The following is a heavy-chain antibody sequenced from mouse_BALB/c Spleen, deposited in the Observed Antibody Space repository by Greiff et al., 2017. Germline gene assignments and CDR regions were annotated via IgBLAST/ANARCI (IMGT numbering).Heavy chain of an antibody. CDR1: GYSITSDYA. V-gene: IGHV3-2*02. Sequence: EVKLVESGPGLVKPSQSLSLTCTVTGYSITSDYAWNWIRQFPGNKLEWMGYISYSGSTSYNPSLKSRISITRDTSKNQFFLQLNSVTTEDTATYYCARGRGSWFAYWGQGTLVTVSA. J-gene: IGHJ3*01. CDR3: ARGRGSWFAY. CDR2: ISYSGST.